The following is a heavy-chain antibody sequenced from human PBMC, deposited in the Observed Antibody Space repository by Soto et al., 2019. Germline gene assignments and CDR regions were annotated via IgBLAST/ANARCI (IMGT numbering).Heavy chain of an antibody. CDR2: IIPIFGTA. V-gene: IGHV1-69*06. Sequence: SVKVSCKASGGTFSSYAISWVRQAPGQGLEWMGGIIPIFGTANHAQKFQGRVTITADKSTSTAYMELSSLRSEDTAVYYCASSLRFLEWVYYGMDVWGQGTTVTVSS. J-gene: IGHJ6*02. CDR1: GGTFSSYA. D-gene: IGHD3-3*01. CDR3: ASSLRFLEWVYYGMDV.